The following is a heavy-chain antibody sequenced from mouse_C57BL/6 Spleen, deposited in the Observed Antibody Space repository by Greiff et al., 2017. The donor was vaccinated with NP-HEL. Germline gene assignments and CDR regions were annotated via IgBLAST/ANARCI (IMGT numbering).Heavy chain of an antibody. V-gene: IGHV1-80*01. D-gene: IGHD2-4*01. CDR3: ARVAYDYDEGRSADY. J-gene: IGHJ2*01. CDR1: GYAFSSYW. CDR2: IYPGDGDT. Sequence: QVQLQQSGAELVKPGASVKISCKASGYAFSSYWMNWVKQRPGKGLEWIGQIYPGDGDTNYNGKFKGKATLTADKSSSTAYMQLSSLTSEDSAVYFCARVAYDYDEGRSADYWGQGTTLTVSS.